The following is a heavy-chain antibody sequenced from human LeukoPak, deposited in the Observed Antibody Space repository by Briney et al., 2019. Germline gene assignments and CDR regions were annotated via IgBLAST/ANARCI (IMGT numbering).Heavy chain of an antibody. CDR3: AKDRSSATSCSNY. CDR1: GFNFSNYA. J-gene: IGHJ4*02. V-gene: IGHV3-23*01. CDR2: ITGSSSNT. Sequence: GGSLRLSCAASGFNFSNYAMTWVRQAPGKGLEWVSAITGSSSNTYYADSVKGRFTISRDNSENMLCLELNSLTVEDTAIYYCAKDRSSATSCSNYWGRGTLVTVSS. D-gene: IGHD2-2*01.